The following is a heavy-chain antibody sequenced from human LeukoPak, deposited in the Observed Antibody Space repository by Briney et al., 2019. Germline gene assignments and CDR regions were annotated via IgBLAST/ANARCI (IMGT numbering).Heavy chain of an antibody. CDR2: INPSGST. J-gene: IGHJ4*02. Sequence: PSETLSLTCAVYGGSFSGYYWSWIRQPPGKGLEWIGEINPSGSTNYNPSLKSRVTISVDTSKNQFSLKLSSVTAADTAVYYCARINWNYGTTDVYWGQGTLVTVSS. CDR1: GGSFSGYY. CDR3: ARINWNYGTTDVY. V-gene: IGHV4-34*01. D-gene: IGHD1-7*01.